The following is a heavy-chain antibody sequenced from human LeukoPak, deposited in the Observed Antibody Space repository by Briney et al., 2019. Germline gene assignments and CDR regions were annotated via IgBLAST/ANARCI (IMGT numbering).Heavy chain of an antibody. V-gene: IGHV4-61*10. Sequence: PSETLSLTCTVSGGSVNSGSYYWSWIRQPAGKGLEWIGRMFTTGTIDYNPSLKSRVTISVDTSKNQFSLKLSSVTAADTAVYYCARNAPFRSGWLSAPHAFDIWGQGTMVTVSS. D-gene: IGHD6-19*01. CDR3: ARNAPFRSGWLSAPHAFDI. J-gene: IGHJ3*02. CDR2: MFTTGTI. CDR1: GGSVNSGSYY.